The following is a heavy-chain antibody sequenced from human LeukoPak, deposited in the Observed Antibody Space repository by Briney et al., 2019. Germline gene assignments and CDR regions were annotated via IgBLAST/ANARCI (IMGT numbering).Heavy chain of an antibody. V-gene: IGHV3-74*01. D-gene: IGHD2-2*01. CDR1: GFTFSSYW. CDR2: INSDGSST. CDR3: ARGVGYCSSTSCYWWFDP. J-gene: IGHJ5*02. Sequence: GGSLRLSCAASGFTFSSYWMHWVRQAPAKGLVWVSRINSDGSSTSYADSVKGRFTISRDNAKNTLYLQMISLRAEDTAVYYCARGVGYCSSTSCYWWFDPWGQGTLVTVSS.